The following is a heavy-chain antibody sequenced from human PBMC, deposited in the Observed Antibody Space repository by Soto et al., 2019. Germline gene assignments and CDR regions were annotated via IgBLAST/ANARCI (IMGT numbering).Heavy chain of an antibody. J-gene: IGHJ3*02. CDR1: GGSISSGDYY. CDR3: ARPMDSSDAFDI. CDR2: IYYSGST. Sequence: SETLSLICTVSGGSISSGDYYWSWIRQPPGKGLEWIGYIYYSGSTYYNPSLKSRVTISVDTSKNQFSLKLSSVTAADTAVYYCARPMDSSDAFDIWGQGTMVTVSS. D-gene: IGHD5-18*01. V-gene: IGHV4-30-4*01.